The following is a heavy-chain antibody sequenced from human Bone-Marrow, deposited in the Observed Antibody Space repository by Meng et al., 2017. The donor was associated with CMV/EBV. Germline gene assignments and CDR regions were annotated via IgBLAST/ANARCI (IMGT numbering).Heavy chain of an antibody. J-gene: IGHJ5*02. CDR1: GGSIRSSSYY. V-gene: IGHV4-39*01. Sequence: SETLSLTCTVSGGSIRSSSYYWGWIRQPPGKGLEWIGSIYYSGSTYYNPSLKSRVTISVDTSKNQFSLKLSSVTAADTAVYYCARHAPMIVVVITLEWFDPWGQGTLVTVSS. CDR3: ARHAPMIVVVITLEWFDP. CDR2: IYYSGST. D-gene: IGHD3-22*01.